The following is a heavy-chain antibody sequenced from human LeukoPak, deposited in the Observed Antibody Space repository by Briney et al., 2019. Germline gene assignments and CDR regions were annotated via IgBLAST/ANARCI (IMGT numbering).Heavy chain of an antibody. Sequence: SETLSLTCAVSGSSISSGYYWGWIRQPPGKGLEWIGTIYHGESTYYNPSLKSRVTISVDTSKNQFSLQLSSVTAADTAVYYCARWTSGIWGQGTLVTVSS. CDR1: GSSISSGYY. D-gene: IGHD1-26*01. V-gene: IGHV4-38-2*01. J-gene: IGHJ4*02. CDR3: ARWTSGI. CDR2: IYHGEST.